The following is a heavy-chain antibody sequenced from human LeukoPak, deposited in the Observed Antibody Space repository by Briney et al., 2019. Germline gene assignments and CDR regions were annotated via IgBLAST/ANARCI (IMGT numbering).Heavy chain of an antibody. Sequence: ASVNVSCRASAYTFTGYYLHWMRQAPGQGLEWMGRINCNSGRSNYAQKFQGRVTMTSDTSINTVYMVLSSLRFDDTAFYYCASADDTRGGNWFDPWGQGTLVTVSS. J-gene: IGHJ5*02. CDR1: AYTFTGYY. V-gene: IGHV1-2*06. CDR2: INCNSGRS. D-gene: IGHD3-22*01. CDR3: ASADDTRGGNWFDP.